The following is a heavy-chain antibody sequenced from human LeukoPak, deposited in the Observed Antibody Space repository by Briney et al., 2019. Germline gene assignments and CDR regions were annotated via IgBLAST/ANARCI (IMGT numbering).Heavy chain of an antibody. CDR2: ISVRSNYI. CDR3: VRLRRNSDTSGYYYYYDF. D-gene: IGHD3-22*01. J-gene: IGHJ4*02. Sequence: PGGSLRLSCAASGYTFSSFSINWVRQAPGRGLEWVSSISVRSNYIYYADSVRGRFTISRDDARDSLYLQMNSLRAEDTAVYDCVRLRRNSDTSGYYYYYDFWGQGTLVTVSS. CDR1: GYTFSSFS. V-gene: IGHV3-21*01.